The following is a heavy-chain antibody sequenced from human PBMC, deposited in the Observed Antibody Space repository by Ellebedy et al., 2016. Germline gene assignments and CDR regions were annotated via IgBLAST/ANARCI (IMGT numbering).Heavy chain of an antibody. Sequence: SETLSLXCAVYGGSFSGYYWSWIRQPPGKGLEWIGEINHSGSTNYNPSLKSRVTISVDTSKNQFSLKLSSVTAADTAVYYCARAVVVPAAISYRGSNWFNPWGQGTLVTVSS. CDR3: ARAVVVPAAISYRGSNWFNP. CDR2: INHSGST. J-gene: IGHJ5*02. CDR1: GGSFSGYY. D-gene: IGHD2-2*01. V-gene: IGHV4-34*01.